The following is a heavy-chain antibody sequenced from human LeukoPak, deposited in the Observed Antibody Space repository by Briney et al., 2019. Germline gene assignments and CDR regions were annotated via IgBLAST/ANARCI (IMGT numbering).Heavy chain of an antibody. J-gene: IGHJ4*02. V-gene: IGHV1-69*05. CDR1: GGTFSSYA. D-gene: IGHD6-13*01. CDR2: IIPIFGTA. CDR3: ARELGDYFDY. Sequence: SVKVSCKASGGTFSSYAISWVRQAPGQGLEWMGGIIPIFGTANYAQKFQGRVTITTDESTSTAYMELRSLRSDDTAVYYCARELGDYFDYWGQGTLVTVSS.